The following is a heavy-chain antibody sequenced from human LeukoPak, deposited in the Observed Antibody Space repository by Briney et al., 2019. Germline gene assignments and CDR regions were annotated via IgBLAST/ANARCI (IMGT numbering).Heavy chain of an antibody. V-gene: IGHV1-2*04. J-gene: IGHJ5*02. CDR2: INPNSGGT. D-gene: IGHD6-19*01. CDR1: GYTLTGYY. CDR3: ARGYSSGRYNWFDP. Sequence: ASVKVSCKASGYTLTGYYMHWVRQAPGQGLEWMGWINPNSGGTNYAQKFQGWVTMTRDTSISTAYMELSRLRSDDTAVYYCARGYSSGRYNWFDPWGQGTLVTVSS.